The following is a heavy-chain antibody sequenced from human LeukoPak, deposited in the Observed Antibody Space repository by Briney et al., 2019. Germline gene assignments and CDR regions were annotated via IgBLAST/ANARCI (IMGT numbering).Heavy chain of an antibody. D-gene: IGHD6-6*01. CDR2: IYYSGST. CDR1: GGSISSGGYY. V-gene: IGHV4-31*03. J-gene: IGHJ6*02. CDR3: ARDSNSSSSRHSYYGMDV. Sequence: SETLSLTCTVSGGSISSGGYYWSWIRQHPGKGLEWIGYIYYSGSTYYNPSLKSRVTISVDTSKNQFSLKLSSVTAADTAVYYCARDSNSSSSRHSYYGMDVWGQGTTVTVSS.